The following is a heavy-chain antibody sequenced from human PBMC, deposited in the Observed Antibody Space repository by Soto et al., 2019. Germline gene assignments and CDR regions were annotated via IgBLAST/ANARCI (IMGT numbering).Heavy chain of an antibody. CDR3: ARAISLIMAAPDY. Sequence: GXSXKVSFKTSGYTXTNYAIRLVRQAPGQGLEWMGWVSPYNCNAKYTEKLQGRVSITTDTSKTTAYMELKSLTPDDTDIYYCARAISLIMAAPDYWGQGTLGTVSS. J-gene: IGHJ4*02. D-gene: IGHD2-8*01. V-gene: IGHV1-18*04. CDR2: VSPYNCNA. CDR1: GYTXTNYA.